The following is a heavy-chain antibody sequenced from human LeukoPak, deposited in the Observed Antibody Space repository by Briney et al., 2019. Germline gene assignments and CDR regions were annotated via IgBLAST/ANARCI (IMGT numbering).Heavy chain of an antibody. CDR1: GGSISSSY. Sequence: SSETLSLTCTDPGGSISSSYWSWIRQPPGKGLEWIGYLYYSGSTNYNPSLKSRVTIAVDASKNQFSLKLGSVTAADTAVYYCATRRSFDYWGQGTLVTVSS. J-gene: IGHJ4*02. CDR2: LYYSGST. V-gene: IGHV4-59*01. CDR3: ATRRSFDY.